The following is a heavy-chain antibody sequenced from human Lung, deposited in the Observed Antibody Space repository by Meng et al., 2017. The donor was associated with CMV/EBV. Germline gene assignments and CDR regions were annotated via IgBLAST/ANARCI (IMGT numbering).Heavy chain of an antibody. CDR2: IYYSGNT. CDR1: GYSISSPYY. J-gene: IGHJ4*02. CDR3: ARDRRGSYVTGWGY. V-gene: IGHV4-38-2*02. D-gene: IGHD3-16*01. Sequence: SETXSLXCTVSGYSISSPYYWGWIRQPPGMGLEWIGSIYYSGNTYYNPSLKSRVTISVDTSKNQFSLKLSSVTAADTAVYYCARDRRGSYVTGWGYWGQGTLVTVSS.